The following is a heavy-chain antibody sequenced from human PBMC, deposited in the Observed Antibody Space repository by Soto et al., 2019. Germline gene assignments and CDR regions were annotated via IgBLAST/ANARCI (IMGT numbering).Heavy chain of an antibody. D-gene: IGHD2-8*02. CDR2: INHSGST. CDR3: ARDKITGLFDY. CDR1: GFTFSSYS. Sequence: LRLSCAASGFTFSSYSMNWVRQAPGKGLEWIGEINHSGSTNYNPSLKSRVTISVDTSKNQFSLKLTSVTAADTAVYYCARDKITGLFDYWGQGTLVTVSS. J-gene: IGHJ4*02. V-gene: IGHV4-34*01.